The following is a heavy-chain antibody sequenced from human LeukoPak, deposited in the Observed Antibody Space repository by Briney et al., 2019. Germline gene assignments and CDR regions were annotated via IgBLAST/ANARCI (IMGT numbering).Heavy chain of an antibody. CDR3: ARVGGAILLVGEDGMDV. CDR1: GFAFSSYW. J-gene: IGHJ6*02. D-gene: IGHD2-15*01. Sequence: PGGSLRLSCAASGFAFSSYWMSWVRQAPGKGLEWVANIKQDGSEKYYVDSVKGRFTISRDNAKNSLYLQMNSLRAEDTAVYYCARVGGAILLVGEDGMDVWGQGTTVTVSS. CDR2: IKQDGSEK. V-gene: IGHV3-7*01.